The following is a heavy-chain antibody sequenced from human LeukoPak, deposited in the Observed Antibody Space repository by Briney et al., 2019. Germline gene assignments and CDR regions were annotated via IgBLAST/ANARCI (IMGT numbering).Heavy chain of an antibody. CDR1: GFTFSSYD. J-gene: IGHJ4*02. CDR3: AKNGFCSRTSCYYLDY. Sequence: GGSLRLSCAASGFTFSSYDMTWVRQAPGKGLEWVSLISGSGGSTYCADSVKGRFTISRDNSKNTLYLQMSSLRAEDTAVYYCAKNGFCSRTSCYYLDYWGQGPLVTVSS. V-gene: IGHV3-23*01. CDR2: ISGSGGST. D-gene: IGHD2-2*01.